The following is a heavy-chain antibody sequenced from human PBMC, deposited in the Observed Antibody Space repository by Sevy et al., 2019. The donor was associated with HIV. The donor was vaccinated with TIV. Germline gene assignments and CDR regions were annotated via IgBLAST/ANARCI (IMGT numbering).Heavy chain of an antibody. CDR1: GGSISSGGYY. V-gene: IGHV4-31*03. CDR2: IYYSGST. J-gene: IGHJ4*02. Sequence: SETLSLTCTVSGGSISSGGYYWSWIRQHPGKGLEWIGYIYYSGSTYYNPSLKSRVTISVDTSKNQFSLKLSSVTAADTAVYYCAGEIGREPPGTGYYGRGGYVLWGQGTLVTVSS. CDR3: AGEIGREPPGTGYYGRGGYVL. D-gene: IGHD3-22*01.